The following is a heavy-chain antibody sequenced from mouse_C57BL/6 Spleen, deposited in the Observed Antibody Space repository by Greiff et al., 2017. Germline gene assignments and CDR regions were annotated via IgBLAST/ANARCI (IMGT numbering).Heavy chain of an antibody. CDR3: ARHDGYYGY. J-gene: IGHJ2*01. CDR2: ISSGGSYT. D-gene: IGHD2-3*01. V-gene: IGHV5-6*01. CDR1: GFTFSSYG. Sequence: EVQLVESGGDLVKPGGSLKLSCAASGFTFSSYGMSWVRQTPDKRLEWVATISSGGSYTSYPGSVKGRFTISRENAKNTLYLQMSSLKSEDTAMYYCARHDGYYGYWGQGTTLTVSS.